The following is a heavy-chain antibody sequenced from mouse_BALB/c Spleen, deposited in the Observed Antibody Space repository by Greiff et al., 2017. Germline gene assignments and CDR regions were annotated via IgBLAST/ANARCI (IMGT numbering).Heavy chain of an antibody. V-gene: IGHV5-17*02. Sequence: EVKLMESGGGLVKPGGSRKLSCAASGFTFSSVGMDWVRQAPEKGLEWVAYISSGSSTIYYADTVKGRFTISRDNPKNTLFLQMTSLRSEDTAMYYCARKKYGNYYYAMDYWGQGTSVTVSS. J-gene: IGHJ4*01. CDR1: GFTFSSVG. CDR3: ARKKYGNYYYAMDY. CDR2: ISSGSSTI. D-gene: IGHD2-10*02.